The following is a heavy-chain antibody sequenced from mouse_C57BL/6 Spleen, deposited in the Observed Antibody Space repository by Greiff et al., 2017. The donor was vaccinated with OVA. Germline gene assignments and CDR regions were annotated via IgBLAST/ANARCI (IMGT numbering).Heavy chain of an antibody. Sequence: EVKVVESGGDLVKPGGSLKLSCAASGFTFSSYGMSWVRQTPDKRLEWVATISSGGSYTYYPDSVKGRFTISRDNAKNTLYLQMSSLKSEDTAMYYCATGGRGAFDYWGQGTTLTVSS. CDR2: ISSGGSYT. V-gene: IGHV5-6*01. CDR3: ATGGRGAFDY. CDR1: GFTFSSYG. J-gene: IGHJ2*01. D-gene: IGHD3-1*01.